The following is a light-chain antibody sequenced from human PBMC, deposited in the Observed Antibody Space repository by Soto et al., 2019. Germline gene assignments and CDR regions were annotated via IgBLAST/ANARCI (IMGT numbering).Light chain of an antibody. CDR1: QSVRFGY. CDR2: GAS. Sequence: EIVLTQSPGTLSLSPGERATLSCRASQSVRFGYLAWYQQKPGQAPRLLIHGASSRATGIPDRFSGSGSGTEFTLTISRLEPEDFAVYYCQQYGSSPPYTFGQGTKLEIK. CDR3: QQYGSSPPYT. V-gene: IGKV3-20*01. J-gene: IGKJ2*01.